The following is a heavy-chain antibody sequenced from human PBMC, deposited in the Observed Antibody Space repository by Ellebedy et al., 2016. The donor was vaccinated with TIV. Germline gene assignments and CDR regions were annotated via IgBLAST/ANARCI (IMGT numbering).Heavy chain of an antibody. Sequence: GESLKISCAATGFTFSDYYMSWNRQAPGKGLEWLSYISSTGKSLFYADSVKGRFTISRDNAKNSLYLQMNSLRAEDTAVYYCAKPYDILISPFHHWGQGTLVTVSS. CDR1: GFTFSDYY. J-gene: IGHJ1*01. D-gene: IGHD3-9*01. CDR2: ISSTGKSL. V-gene: IGHV3-11*01. CDR3: AKPYDILISPFHH.